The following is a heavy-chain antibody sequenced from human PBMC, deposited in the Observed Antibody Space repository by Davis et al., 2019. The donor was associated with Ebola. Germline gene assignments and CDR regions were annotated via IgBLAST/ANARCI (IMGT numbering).Heavy chain of an antibody. CDR3: ARRGGYYDSSGYVDY. Sequence: GESLKISCAASGFTFSSYEMNWVRQAPGKGLEWVSYISSSGSTIYYADSVKGRFTISRDNAKNSLYLQMNSLRAEDTAVYYCARRGGYYDSSGYVDYWGQGTLVTVSS. CDR1: GFTFSSYE. V-gene: IGHV3-48*03. D-gene: IGHD3-22*01. J-gene: IGHJ4*02. CDR2: ISSSGSTI.